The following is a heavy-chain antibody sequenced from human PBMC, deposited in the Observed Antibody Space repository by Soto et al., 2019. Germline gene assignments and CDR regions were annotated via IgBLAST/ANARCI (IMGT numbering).Heavy chain of an antibody. CDR3: ARNLWFGELIGTHDAFDI. D-gene: IGHD3-10*01. J-gene: IGHJ3*02. Sequence: LSNTAAELTSVDFGGNWVSKNTGKGLEWVSYISSSSTIYYADSVKGRFTISRDNAKNSLYLQMNSLRAEDTAVYYCARNLWFGELIGTHDAFDIWGQGTMVTVSS. V-gene: IGHV3-48*01. CDR2: ISSSSTI. CDR1: ELTSVDFG.